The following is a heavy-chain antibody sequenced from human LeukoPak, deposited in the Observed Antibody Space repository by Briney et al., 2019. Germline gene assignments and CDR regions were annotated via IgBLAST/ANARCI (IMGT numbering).Heavy chain of an antibody. D-gene: IGHD3-3*01. CDR3: ARVGDDFWSGYFNWFDP. CDR2: VYYSGST. Sequence: SETLSLTCTVSGGSISSGGYYWSWIRQHPGKGLEWIGYVYYSGSTYYNPSLKSRVTISVDTSKNQFSLKLSSVTAADTAVYYCARVGDDFWSGYFNWFDPWGQGTLVTVSS. CDR1: GGSISSGGYY. J-gene: IGHJ5*02. V-gene: IGHV4-31*03.